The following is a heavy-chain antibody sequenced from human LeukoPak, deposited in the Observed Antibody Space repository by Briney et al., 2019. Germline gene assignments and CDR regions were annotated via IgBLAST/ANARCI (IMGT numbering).Heavy chain of an antibody. J-gene: IGHJ4*02. Sequence: SETLSLTCTVSGGSISSSSYYWGWIRQPPGKGLEWIGSIYYSGSTNYNPSLKSRVTISVDTSKNQFSLKLSSVTAADTAVYYCARPSSYYYDSSGSSFGYWGQGTLVTVSS. V-gene: IGHV4-39*07. CDR2: IYYSGST. CDR1: GGSISSSSYY. CDR3: ARPSSYYYDSSGSSFGY. D-gene: IGHD3-22*01.